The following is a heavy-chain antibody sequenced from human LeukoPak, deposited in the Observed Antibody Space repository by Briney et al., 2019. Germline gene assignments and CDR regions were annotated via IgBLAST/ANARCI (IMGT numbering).Heavy chain of an antibody. Sequence: GGSLRLSCAASGFTFSNFWMHWVRQAPGKGLVWVALIYGDGSFTRYADSVKGRFTISRDNAKNTVYLQMNSLRAEDTAVYYCARPLTTVTTGGGYWGQGTLVTVSS. J-gene: IGHJ4*02. CDR1: GFTFSNFW. CDR2: IYGDGSFT. V-gene: IGHV3-74*01. D-gene: IGHD4-17*01. CDR3: ARPLTTVTTGGGY.